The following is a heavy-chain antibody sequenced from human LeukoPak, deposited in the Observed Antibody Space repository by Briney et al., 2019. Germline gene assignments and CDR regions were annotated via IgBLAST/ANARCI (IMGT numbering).Heavy chain of an antibody. CDR3: ARDGPSNYYDSRTFDY. V-gene: IGHV1-46*01. CDR1: GYTFTSYY. CDR2: ISPSGGST. D-gene: IGHD3-22*01. J-gene: IGHJ4*02. Sequence: ASVKVSCKASGYTFTSYYMHWVRQAPGQGLEWMGIISPSGGSTSYAQKFQGRVTMTRDTSTSTVYMELSSLRSEDTAVYYCARDGPSNYYDSRTFDYWGQGTLVTVSS.